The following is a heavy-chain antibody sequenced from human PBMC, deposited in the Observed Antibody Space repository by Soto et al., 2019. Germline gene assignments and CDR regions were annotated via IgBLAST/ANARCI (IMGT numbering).Heavy chain of an antibody. CDR1: GFTFSSYA. Sequence: GGSLRLSCAASGFTFSSYAMHWVRQAPGKGLEWVAVISYDGSNKYYADSVKGRFTISRDNSKNTLYLQMNSLRAEYTAVYYCAKMPTVRFYYYMDVWGKGTTVTVSS. V-gene: IGHV3-30-3*02. CDR2: ISYDGSNK. CDR3: AKMPTVRFYYYMDV. D-gene: IGHD4-17*01. J-gene: IGHJ6*03.